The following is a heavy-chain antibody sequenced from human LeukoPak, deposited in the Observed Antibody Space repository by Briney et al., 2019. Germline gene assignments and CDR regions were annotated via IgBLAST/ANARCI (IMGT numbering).Heavy chain of an antibody. CDR2: IYSGGDT. CDR1: GVTVTSIY. Sequence: GGSLRLSCEVSGVTVTSIYMSWVRQGQGHELEWFSVIYSGGDTYYADSVNGRSTVSRDISKNTLYLQMNSLRAEDTAVYYCARGNTGYNSNWGRDFDCWGQGTLVTVSS. D-gene: IGHD4-11*01. V-gene: IGHV3-66*01. J-gene: IGHJ4*02. CDR3: ARGNTGYNSNWGRDFDC.